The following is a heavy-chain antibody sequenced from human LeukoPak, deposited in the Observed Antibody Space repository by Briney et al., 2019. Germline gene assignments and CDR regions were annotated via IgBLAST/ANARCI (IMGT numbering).Heavy chain of an antibody. D-gene: IGHD3-10*01. CDR1: GYTFTSYD. CDR3: ARPPRGENGVFDY. Sequence: ASVKVSCRASGYTFTSYDINWVRQATGQGLEWMGWMNPNSGNTGYAQKFQGRVTMTRNTSISTAYMELSSLRSEDTAVYYCARPPRGENGVFDYWGQGTLVTVSS. V-gene: IGHV1-8*01. J-gene: IGHJ4*02. CDR2: MNPNSGNT.